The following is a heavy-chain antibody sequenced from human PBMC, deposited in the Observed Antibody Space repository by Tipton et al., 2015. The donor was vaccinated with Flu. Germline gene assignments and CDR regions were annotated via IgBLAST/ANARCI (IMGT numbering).Heavy chain of an antibody. D-gene: IGHD1-1*01. J-gene: IGHJ4*02. V-gene: IGHV3-21*01. CDR1: GFPFSSYS. CDR3: VYWTGDY. Sequence: SLRLSCTASGFPFSSYSMNWVRQAPGKGLEWVASISRSSTYIYYADSVEGRFTISRDDARNSVYLQMNSLRADDTAVYYCVYWTGDYRGQGTLVTVSS. CDR2: ISRSSTYI.